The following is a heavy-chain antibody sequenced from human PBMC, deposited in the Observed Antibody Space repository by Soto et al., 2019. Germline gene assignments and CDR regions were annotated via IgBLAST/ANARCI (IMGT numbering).Heavy chain of an antibody. V-gene: IGHV4-31*02. J-gene: IGHJ4*02. CDR2: IYYSGNT. D-gene: IGHD1-1*01. CDR3: ARNGPEYETLTTFDY. CDR1: GGSISSVGYY. Sequence: PSETLSLTCTVSGGSISSVGYYWSWIRQYPGMGLEWIGYIYYSGNTYYNPSLKNRVSISIDTSKNQFSLKLSSVTAADTAVNYCARNGPEYETLTTFDYWGQGTPVTVSS.